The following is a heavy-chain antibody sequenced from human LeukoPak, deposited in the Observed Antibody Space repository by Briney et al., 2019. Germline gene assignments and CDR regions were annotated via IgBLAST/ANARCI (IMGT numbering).Heavy chain of an antibody. D-gene: IGHD3-9*01. Sequence: SETLSLTCAVSGGSISSSSGNCWTWVRQPPGKGLEWIGEIYHSGSTNYNPSLKSRVTMLLDKSKNQFSLKLSSVTAADTAVYYCARGPHHYDILTGYYGNWFDPWGQGTLVTVSS. CDR1: GGSISSSSGNC. J-gene: IGHJ5*02. V-gene: IGHV4-4*02. CDR2: IYHSGST. CDR3: ARGPHHYDILTGYYGNWFDP.